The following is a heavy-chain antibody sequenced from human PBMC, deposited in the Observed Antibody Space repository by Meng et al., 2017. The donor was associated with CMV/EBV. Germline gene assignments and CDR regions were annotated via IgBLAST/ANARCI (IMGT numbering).Heavy chain of an antibody. CDR3: AHHADIAAAGSYYY. D-gene: IGHD6-13*01. J-gene: IGHJ4*02. Sequence: HIPCKESGPPLVKPPQTLPLTCTFSGFSLSTSGVGVGWIRQPPGKALEWLALIYWDDDKRYSPSLKSRLTITKDTSKNQVVLTMTNMDPVDTATYYCAHHADIAAAGSYYYWGQGTLVTVSS. V-gene: IGHV2-5*02. CDR2: IYWDDDK. CDR1: GFSLSTSGVG.